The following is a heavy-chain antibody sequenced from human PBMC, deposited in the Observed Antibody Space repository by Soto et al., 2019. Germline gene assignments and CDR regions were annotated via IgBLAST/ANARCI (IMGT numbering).Heavy chain of an antibody. CDR1: GLTFTNAW. Sequence: EVQLVESGGGLVEPGESLRLSCVVSGLTFTNAWMNWVRQAPGKGLEWVGRLRGETDGETADYAAPLKGRFTISRDESRNTLYLQMKSLKTEDTAVYYCTTDLRLEFNFDYWGQGTLVTVSS. CDR3: TTDLRLEFNFDY. J-gene: IGHJ4*02. V-gene: IGHV3-15*07. CDR2: LRGETDGETA. D-gene: IGHD3-3*01.